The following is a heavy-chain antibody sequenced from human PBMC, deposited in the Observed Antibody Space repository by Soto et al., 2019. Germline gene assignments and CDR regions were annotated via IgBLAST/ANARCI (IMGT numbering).Heavy chain of an antibody. Sequence: ASVKVSCKASGYTFTSYAMHWVRQAPGQRLEWMGWINAGNGNTKYSQKFQGRVTITRDTSASTAYMELSSLRSEDTAVYYCARWYYYDSSGYVLVPYFDYWGQGTLVTVSS. D-gene: IGHD3-22*01. CDR1: GYTFTSYA. J-gene: IGHJ4*02. CDR3: ARWYYYDSSGYVLVPYFDY. CDR2: INAGNGNT. V-gene: IGHV1-3*01.